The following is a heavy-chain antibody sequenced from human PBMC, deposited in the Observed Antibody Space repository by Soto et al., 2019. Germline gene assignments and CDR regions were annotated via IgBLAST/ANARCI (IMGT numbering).Heavy chain of an antibody. D-gene: IGHD3-10*01. V-gene: IGHV4-4*02. CDR1: GASIITDNW. J-gene: IGHJ4*02. CDR3: ARASASSKLRGVVIN. Sequence: QVQLQESGPGLVKPSGTLSLTCALSGASIITDNWWSWVRQPPGKEMEGIGEIYHSGNTNFNPSVKSRVTISVETSKTQFSLTVSSVTAADTAIYYCARASASSKLRGVVINWGQGTLVTVSS. CDR2: IYHSGNT.